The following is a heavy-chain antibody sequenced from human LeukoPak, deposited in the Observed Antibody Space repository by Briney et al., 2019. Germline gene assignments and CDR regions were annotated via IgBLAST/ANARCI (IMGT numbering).Heavy chain of an antibody. D-gene: IGHD3-22*01. CDR3: AKARYYYDSSGYLSLYYFDY. CDR2: ISSSSSTI. CDR1: GFTFSSYS. J-gene: IGHJ4*02. Sequence: GGSLRLSCAASGFTFSSYSMNWVRQAPGKGLEWVSYISSSSSTIYYADSVKGRFTISRDNSKNTLYLQMNSLRAEDTAVYYCAKARYYYDSSGYLSLYYFDYWGQGTLVTVSS. V-gene: IGHV3-48*01.